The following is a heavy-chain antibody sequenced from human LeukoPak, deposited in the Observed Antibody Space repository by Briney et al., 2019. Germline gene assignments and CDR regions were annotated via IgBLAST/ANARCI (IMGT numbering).Heavy chain of an antibody. CDR1: GFTFSNYN. D-gene: IGHD6-13*01. CDR3: ARALGEAGNILNDWFDP. CDR2: ISSSRSYI. Sequence: GGSLRLSCAASGFTFSNYNMIWVRQVPGKGLEWVSSISSSRSYIYYADSVKGRFTISRDNAKKSLYLQMNSLRVEDTAVYYCARALGEAGNILNDWFDPWGQGTLVTVSS. J-gene: IGHJ5*02. V-gene: IGHV3-21*04.